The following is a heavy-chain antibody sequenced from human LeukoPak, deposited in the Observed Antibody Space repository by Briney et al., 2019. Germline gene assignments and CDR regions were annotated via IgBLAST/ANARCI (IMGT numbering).Heavy chain of an antibody. J-gene: IGHJ4*02. V-gene: IGHV3-53*04. D-gene: IGHD3-3*01. Sequence: GGSLRLSCAASGFTVSSNYMSWVRQAPGKGLEWVSVTYSGGSTYYADSVKGRFTISRHNSKNTLYLQMNSLRAEDTAVYYCARGSGIADFWSGYYDHYFDYWGQGTLVTVSS. CDR2: TYSGGST. CDR1: GFTVSSNY. CDR3: ARGSGIADFWSGYYDHYFDY.